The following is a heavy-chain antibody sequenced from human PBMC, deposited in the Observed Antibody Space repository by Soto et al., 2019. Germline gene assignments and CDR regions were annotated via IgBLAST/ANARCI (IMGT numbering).Heavy chain of an antibody. CDR3: ATSLYLDYSNYGSLGYYMDV. J-gene: IGHJ6*03. CDR1: GYSFTSYW. Sequence: HGESLKISCKGSGYSFTSYWIGWVRQMPGKGLEWMGIIYPGDSDTRYSPSFQGQVTISADKSISTAYLQWSSLKASDTAMYYCATSLYLDYSNYGSLGYYMDVWGKGTTVTVSS. D-gene: IGHD4-4*01. V-gene: IGHV5-51*01. CDR2: IYPGDSDT.